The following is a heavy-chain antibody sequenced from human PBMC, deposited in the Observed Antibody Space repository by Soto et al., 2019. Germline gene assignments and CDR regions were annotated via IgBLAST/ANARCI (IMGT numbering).Heavy chain of an antibody. D-gene: IGHD3-9*01. CDR2: IDWDDDK. J-gene: IGHJ6*02. CDR3: ARIRSDYDILTGYYYYYYGMDV. CDR1: GFSLSTSGMC. V-gene: IGHV2-70*01. Sequence: SGPTLVNPTQTLTLTCTFSGFSLSTSGMCVSWIRQPPGKALEWLALIDWDDDKYYSTSLKTRLTISKDTSKNQAVLTMTNMDPVDTATYYCARIRSDYDILTGYYYYYYGMDVWGQGTTVTVSS.